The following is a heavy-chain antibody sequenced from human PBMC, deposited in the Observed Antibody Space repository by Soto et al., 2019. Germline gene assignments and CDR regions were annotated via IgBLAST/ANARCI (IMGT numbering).Heavy chain of an antibody. Sequence: GASVKVSCKASGGTFSSYAISWVRQAPGQGLEWMGWISAYNGNTNYAQKLQGRVTMTTDTSTSTAYMELRSLRSDDTAVYYCARDYGYCSSTSCAKVDTFDIWGQGTMVTVSS. CDR1: GGTFSSYA. D-gene: IGHD2-2*03. V-gene: IGHV1-18*01. CDR2: ISAYNGNT. J-gene: IGHJ3*02. CDR3: ARDYGYCSSTSCAKVDTFDI.